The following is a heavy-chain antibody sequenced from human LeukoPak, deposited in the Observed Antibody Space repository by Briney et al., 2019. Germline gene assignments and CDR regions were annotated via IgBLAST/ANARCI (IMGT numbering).Heavy chain of an antibody. D-gene: IGHD4-17*01. J-gene: IGHJ4*02. Sequence: GGSLRLSCAASGFTFSSYSMNWVRQAPGKGLEWVSSISSSSSYIYYADSVKGRFTISRDNAKNSLYLQVNSLRAEDTAVYYCARDPSYGEQSRFDYWGQGTLVTVSS. V-gene: IGHV3-21*01. CDR3: ARDPSYGEQSRFDY. CDR1: GFTFSSYS. CDR2: ISSSSSYI.